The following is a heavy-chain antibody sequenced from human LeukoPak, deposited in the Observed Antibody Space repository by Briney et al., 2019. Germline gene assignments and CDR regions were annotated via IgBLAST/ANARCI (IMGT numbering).Heavy chain of an antibody. D-gene: IGHD1-26*01. Sequence: GRSLRLSCAASGFTFSSYSMNWVRQAPGKGLEWVSSISSSSSYIYYADSVKGRFTISRDNAKNSLYLQMNSLRAEDTAVYYCARVIYSGSYLTRLGAFDIWGQGTMVTVSS. J-gene: IGHJ3*02. CDR3: ARVIYSGSYLTRLGAFDI. CDR1: GFTFSSYS. V-gene: IGHV3-21*01. CDR2: ISSSSSYI.